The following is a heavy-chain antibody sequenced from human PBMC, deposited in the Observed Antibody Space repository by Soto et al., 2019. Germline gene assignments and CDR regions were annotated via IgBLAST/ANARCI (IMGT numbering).Heavy chain of an antibody. CDR3: ARDRLVAATSAPPYCYYGMDV. CDR2: ISSSSRYI. D-gene: IGHD2-15*01. V-gene: IGHV3-21*01. Sequence: GGSLRLSCATSGFTFSSYSMNWVRQAPGMGLEWVSSISSSSRYIYYADSVRGRFTISRDNAKNSLYLQINSLRAEDTAVYYCARDRLVAATSAPPYCYYGMDVWGQGTTVTVSS. CDR1: GFTFSSYS. J-gene: IGHJ6*02.